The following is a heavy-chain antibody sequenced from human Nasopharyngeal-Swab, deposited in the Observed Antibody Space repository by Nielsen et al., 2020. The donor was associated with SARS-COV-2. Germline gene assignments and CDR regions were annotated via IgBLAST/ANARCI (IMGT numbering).Heavy chain of an antibody. CDR3: ARHFVVVAATAEGYFDY. J-gene: IGHJ4*02. D-gene: IGHD2-15*01. Sequence: SETLSLTCTVSGGSISSSSYYWGWLRQHPGKGLEWIGSIYYSGSTYYNPSLKSRVTISVDTSKNQFTLKLSSVTAADTAVYYCARHFVVVAATAEGYFDYWGQGTLVTVSS. V-gene: IGHV4-39*01. CDR2: IYYSGST. CDR1: GGSISSSSYY.